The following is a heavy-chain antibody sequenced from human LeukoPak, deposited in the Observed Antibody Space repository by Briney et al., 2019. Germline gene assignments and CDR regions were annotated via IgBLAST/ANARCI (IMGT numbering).Heavy chain of an antibody. CDR3: ARGYSGLLWXXEFRVTYNWFAP. CDR1: GGSFSGYY. Sequence: SETLSLTCAVYGGSFSGYYWSWIRQPPGKGLEWIGEINHSGSTNYHASLKSRVTISVDTSKNQFSLKLSSVPAPGTAWYYCARGYSGLLWXXEFRVTYNWFAPWGRGTLVTVSS. J-gene: IGHJ5*02. D-gene: IGHD3-10*01. CDR2: INHSGST. V-gene: IGHV4-34*01.